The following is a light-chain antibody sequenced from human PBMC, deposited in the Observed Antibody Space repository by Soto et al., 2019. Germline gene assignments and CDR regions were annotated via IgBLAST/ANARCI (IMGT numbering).Light chain of an antibody. J-gene: IGLJ2*01. CDR2: DVT. Sequence: QSVLTQPASVSGSPGQSITISCTGTSSDVGGYNYVSWYQQHPGKAPKLMIYDVTNRPSGVSNRFSGSKSGSTAFLTISGLQAEDEANYYCTSYTSTSTHVVFGGGTKVTVL. CDR3: TSYTSTSTHVV. V-gene: IGLV2-14*01. CDR1: SSDVGGYNY.